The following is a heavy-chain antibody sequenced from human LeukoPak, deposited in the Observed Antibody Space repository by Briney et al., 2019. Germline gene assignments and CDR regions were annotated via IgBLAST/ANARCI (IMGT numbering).Heavy chain of an antibody. CDR1: GFTFSNYA. Sequence: PGGSLRLSCAASGFTFSNYAMSWVRQAPGKGLEWVSTIASSGGDTYYADSVKGRFTISRDNSKNTLYLQMSSLRAEDTAVYYCAKARIHVIRGVSAFDYWGQGTLITVSS. D-gene: IGHD3-10*01. CDR2: IASSGGDT. V-gene: IGHV3-23*01. CDR3: AKARIHVIRGVSAFDY. J-gene: IGHJ4*02.